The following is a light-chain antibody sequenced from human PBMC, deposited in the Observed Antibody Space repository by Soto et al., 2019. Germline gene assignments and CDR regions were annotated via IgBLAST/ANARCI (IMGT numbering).Light chain of an antibody. CDR1: QSVSSY. J-gene: IGKJ2*01. CDR3: QQGGT. CDR2: DAS. V-gene: IGKV3-11*01. Sequence: EIVLTPSPATLSLSPGERATLSCRASQSVSSYLAWYQQKPGQAPRLLIYDASNRATGIPARFSGSGSGTDFTLTISSLEPEDFAVYYCQQGGTFGQGTKLEIK.